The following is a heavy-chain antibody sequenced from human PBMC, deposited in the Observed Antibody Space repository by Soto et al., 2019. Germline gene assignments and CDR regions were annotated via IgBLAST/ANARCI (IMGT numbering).Heavy chain of an antibody. V-gene: IGHV3-30*18. J-gene: IGHJ4*02. D-gene: IGHD3-16*02. Sequence: VQLVGSGGGVVQPGRSLRLSCAASGFTFSSYGMHWVRQAPGKGLEGVAIISYDGSNQYYADSVKGRFTISRDNSKNTLYLQMNSLGTEDTAVYYCAKALGELSPESYDHWGQGVLVTVSS. CDR2: ISYDGSNQ. CDR3: AKALGELSPESYDH. CDR1: GFTFSSYG.